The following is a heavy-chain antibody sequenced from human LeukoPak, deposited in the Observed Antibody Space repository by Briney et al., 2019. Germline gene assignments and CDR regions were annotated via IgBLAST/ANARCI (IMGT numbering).Heavy chain of an antibody. V-gene: IGHV3-33*01. CDR1: GFTFSSYG. Sequence: PGGSLRLSCAASGFTFSSYGMHWVRQAPGKGLEWVAVIWYDGSNKYYADSVKGRFTTSRDNSKNTLYLQMNSLRAEDTAVYYCARSGITIFGVADYWGQGTLVTVSS. CDR2: IWYDGSNK. CDR3: ARSGITIFGVADY. D-gene: IGHD3-3*01. J-gene: IGHJ4*02.